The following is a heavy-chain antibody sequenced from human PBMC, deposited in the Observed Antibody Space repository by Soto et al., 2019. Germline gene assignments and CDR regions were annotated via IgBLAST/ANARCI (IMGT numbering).Heavy chain of an antibody. V-gene: IGHV1-69*01. J-gene: IGHJ6*02. CDR3: ARGYYDSSGYYYDYYYYGMDV. D-gene: IGHD3-22*01. Sequence: QVQLVQSGAEVKKPGSSVKVSCKASGGTFSSYAISWVRQAPGQGLEWMGGIIPILGTANYAQKFQGRVTIIADESTSTAYMELSSLRSEDTAVYYCARGYYDSSGYYYDYYYYGMDVWGQGTTVTVSS. CDR1: GGTFSSYA. CDR2: IIPILGTA.